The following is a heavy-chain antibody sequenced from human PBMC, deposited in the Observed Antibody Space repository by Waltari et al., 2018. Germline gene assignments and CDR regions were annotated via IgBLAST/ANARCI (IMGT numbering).Heavy chain of an antibody. J-gene: IGHJ4*02. Sequence: QVQLQESGPGLLKPSETLSLTCTVSGGSVTSASDSWSWIRQPPGKGLEWIGYVSNSGDTNYKPSLRGRVTISLDTSRNQFSLNVSSVTAADTAMYYCARGSDAYKTAYWGQGTLVTVSS. CDR1: GGSVTSASDS. D-gene: IGHD1-1*01. V-gene: IGHV4-61*01. CDR2: VSNSGDT. CDR3: ARGSDAYKTAY.